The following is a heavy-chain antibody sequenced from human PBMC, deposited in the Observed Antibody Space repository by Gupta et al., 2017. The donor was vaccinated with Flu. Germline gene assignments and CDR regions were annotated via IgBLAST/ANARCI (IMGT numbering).Heavy chain of an antibody. CDR3: AHSKYCSSTSCDYYGRSPGAFDI. Sequence: QITLKESGPTLMKPRESLTLSCTFAGVALSTSGVGAGGNRQPPGEGLEWRALIDRDEEKGCSTSLKSRLTITNDTLKNQVVLTMTNMDPVDTATYYCAHSKYCSSTSCDYYGRSPGAFDIWGQGTMVTVSS. D-gene: IGHD2-2*01. CDR2: IDRDEEK. V-gene: IGHV2-5*02. CDR1: GVALSTSGVG. J-gene: IGHJ3*02.